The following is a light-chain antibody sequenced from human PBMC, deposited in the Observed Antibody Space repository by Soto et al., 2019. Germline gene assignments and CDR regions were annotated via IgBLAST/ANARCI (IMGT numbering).Light chain of an antibody. CDR1: SSDVGGYNY. V-gene: IGLV2-8*01. J-gene: IGLJ1*01. CDR3: SSYAGTHIV. Sequence: QSVLTQPPSASGSPGQSVAIFCTGTSSDVGGYNYVSWYQQYPGKAPKLMIYDVTKRPSGVPDRFSGSKSGNTASLTVSGLQAEDEADYYCSSYAGTHIVFGTGTKVTVL. CDR2: DVT.